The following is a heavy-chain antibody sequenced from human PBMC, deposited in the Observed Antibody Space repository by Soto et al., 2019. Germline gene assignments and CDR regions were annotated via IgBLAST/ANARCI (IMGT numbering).Heavy chain of an antibody. CDR1: GYNFPSHD. CDR3: ASRGGYGCNCYY. D-gene: IGHD1-20*01. V-gene: IGHV1-46*01. Sequence: ASVKVSCKASGYNFPSHDINWVRQAPGQGLEWMGIINPSGGSTSYAQKFQGRVTMTRDTSTSTVYMELSSLRSEDTAVYYCASRGGYGCNCYYWGQGSLVTFS. CDR2: INPSGGST. J-gene: IGHJ4*02.